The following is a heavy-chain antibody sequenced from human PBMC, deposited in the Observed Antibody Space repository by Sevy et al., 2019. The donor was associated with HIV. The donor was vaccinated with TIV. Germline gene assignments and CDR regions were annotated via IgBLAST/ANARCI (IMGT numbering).Heavy chain of an antibody. CDR2: IYSGGGT. CDR1: GFSVTSNY. Sequence: GGSLRLSCAASGFSVTSNYITWVRQVPGKGLEWVSIIYSGGGTYYADTVKGRFSISRDTSKNTTYLQMNSLRAEDTAVYYCARSYQGVKAYYFDNWGQGTPVTVSS. J-gene: IGHJ4*02. V-gene: IGHV3-53*01. CDR3: ARSYQGVKAYYFDN. D-gene: IGHD3-10*01.